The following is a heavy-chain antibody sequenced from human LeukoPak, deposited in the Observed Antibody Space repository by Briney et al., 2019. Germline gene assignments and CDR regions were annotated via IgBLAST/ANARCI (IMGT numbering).Heavy chain of an antibody. J-gene: IGHJ4*02. CDR3: AKDTDYYGSGSPY. D-gene: IGHD3-10*01. V-gene: IGHV3-43*01. CDR1: GFTFDDYT. CDR2: ISWDGGST. Sequence: GGSLRLSCAASGFTFDDYTMHWVRQAPGKGLEWVSLISWDGGSTYYADSVKGRFTISRDNSKNSLYLQMNSLRTEDTALYYCAKDTDYYGSGSPYWGQGTLVTVSS.